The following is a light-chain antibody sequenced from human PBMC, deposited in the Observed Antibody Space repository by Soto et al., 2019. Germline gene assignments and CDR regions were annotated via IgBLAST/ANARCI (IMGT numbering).Light chain of an antibody. CDR3: SSYAGNYNFFYV. CDR1: SSDVGGYNY. J-gene: IGLJ1*01. CDR2: EVN. Sequence: VLTQPPSASGSPGQSVTISCTGTSSDVGGYNYVSWYQQHPGKAPKLMIYEVNKRPSGVPDRFSGSKSGNTASLTVSGLQAEDEADYYCSSYAGNYNFFYV. V-gene: IGLV2-8*01.